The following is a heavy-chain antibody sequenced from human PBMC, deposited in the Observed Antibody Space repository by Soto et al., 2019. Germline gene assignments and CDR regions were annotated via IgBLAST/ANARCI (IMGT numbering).Heavy chain of an antibody. J-gene: IGHJ4*02. Sequence: GGSLRLSCAASGFTLRSYWMHWVRQAPGKGLVWVSRISSDMGSTSYADSVKGRFTISRDNAKNTLYLQMDSLRAEDTAVYYCARGIGYSAQDSWGQGTLVTVSS. CDR1: GFTLRSYW. CDR3: ARGIGYSAQDS. CDR2: ISSDMGST. V-gene: IGHV3-74*01. D-gene: IGHD1-1*01.